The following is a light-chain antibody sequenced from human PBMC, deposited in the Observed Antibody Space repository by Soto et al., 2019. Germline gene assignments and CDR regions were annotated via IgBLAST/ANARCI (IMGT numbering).Light chain of an antibody. CDR2: DAS. CDR1: QGIENY. V-gene: IGKV1-33*01. Sequence: IQMTQSPSSLSTSVGDRVTITCQASQGIENYLIWYQHKAGRAPKLLIYDASTLDTGVSSRLSGSGSGTHFTLTISSLQPEDIEPYYCQQFDGVPCTFGQGTKLEIK. J-gene: IGKJ2*02. CDR3: QQFDGVPCT.